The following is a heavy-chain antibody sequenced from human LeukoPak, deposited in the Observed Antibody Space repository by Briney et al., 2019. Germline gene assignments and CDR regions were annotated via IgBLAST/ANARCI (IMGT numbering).Heavy chain of an antibody. CDR1: GFTFSGSA. CDR2: IRSKANSYAT. J-gene: IGHJ4*02. CDR3: TSDYGVLFDY. Sequence: PGGSLRLSCAASGFTFSGSAIHWVRQASGKGLEWVGRIRSKANSYATSSAASVKGRFTISRDDSKHTAYLQMSSLKTEDTAVYYCTSDYGVLFDYWGRGTLVTVSS. V-gene: IGHV3-73*01. D-gene: IGHD4-17*01.